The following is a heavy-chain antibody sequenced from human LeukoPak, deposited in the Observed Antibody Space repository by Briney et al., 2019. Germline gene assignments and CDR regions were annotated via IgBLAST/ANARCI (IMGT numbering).Heavy chain of an antibody. J-gene: IGHJ4*02. D-gene: IGHD6-19*01. CDR1: GFTVSSNY. V-gene: IGHV3-66*01. Sequence: GGSLRLSCAASGFTVSSNYMSWVRQAPGKGLEWVSVIYSGGSTYYADSVEGRFTISRDNSKNTLYLQMNSLRAEDTAVYYCAKDLSSGWYPYYFDFWGRGTLVTVSS. CDR3: AKDLSSGWYPYYFDF. CDR2: IYSGGST.